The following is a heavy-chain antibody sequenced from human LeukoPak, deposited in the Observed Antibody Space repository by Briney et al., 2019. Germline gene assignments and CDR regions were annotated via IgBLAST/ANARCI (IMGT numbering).Heavy chain of an antibody. Sequence: PGRSLRLSCAASGITFSNYGIHWVRQAPGKGLEWVIVISNDGSNKYYADSVKGRFTISRDNSKSTVYLQMNSLRAEDTAVYYCASTSTYYAILTGYFDYWGQGTLVTVSS. V-gene: IGHV3-30*19. J-gene: IGHJ4*02. CDR3: ASTSTYYAILTGYFDY. D-gene: IGHD3-9*01. CDR1: GITFSNYG. CDR2: ISNDGSNK.